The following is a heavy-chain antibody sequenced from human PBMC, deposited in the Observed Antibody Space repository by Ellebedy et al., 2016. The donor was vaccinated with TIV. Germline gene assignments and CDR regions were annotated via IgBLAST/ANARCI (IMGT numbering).Heavy chain of an antibody. CDR1: GGTFSTYA. V-gene: IGHV1-69*05. J-gene: IGHJ4*02. CDR3: ATYHYGSGSPFDY. D-gene: IGHD3-10*01. CDR2: FLPMFGTA. Sequence: ASVKVSCKAFGGTFSTYALNWVRQAPGQGLEWIGAFLPMFGTATSAKKFQGRVTMTTDTSTSTAYMEVRSLRSDDTAVYYCATYHYGSGSPFDYWGQGTLVTVSS.